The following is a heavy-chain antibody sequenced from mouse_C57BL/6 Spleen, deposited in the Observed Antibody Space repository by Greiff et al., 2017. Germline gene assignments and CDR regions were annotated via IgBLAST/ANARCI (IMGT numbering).Heavy chain of an antibody. CDR2: INPNNGGT. CDR1: GYTFTDYN. D-gene: IGHD2-4*01. J-gene: IGHJ3*01. CDR3: ARSDYDGGAWFAY. Sequence: VQLKESGPELVKPGASVKMSCKASGYTFTDYNMHWVKQSHGKSLEWIGYINPNNGGTSYNQKFKGKATLTVNKSSSTAYMELRSLTSEDSAVYYCARSDYDGGAWFAYWGQGTLVTVSA. V-gene: IGHV1-22*01.